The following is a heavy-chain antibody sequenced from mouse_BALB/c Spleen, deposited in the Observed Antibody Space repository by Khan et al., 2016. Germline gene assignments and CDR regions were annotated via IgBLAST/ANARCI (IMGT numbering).Heavy chain of an antibody. J-gene: IGHJ2*01. CDR2: INPSSGYT. CDR1: GITFTSYT. V-gene: IGHV1-4*01. CDR3: ARSPGGGFHY. Sequence: VRRRRSGAELARPGASVKMSCKASGITFTSYTMHGVKQRPGQGLEWIGYINPSSGYTNYNKKFKDKATLTPDKSSSTLYRQLSSPTSEDAAPYHCARSPGGGFHYWGEGTTLAVSS. D-gene: IGHD4-1*01.